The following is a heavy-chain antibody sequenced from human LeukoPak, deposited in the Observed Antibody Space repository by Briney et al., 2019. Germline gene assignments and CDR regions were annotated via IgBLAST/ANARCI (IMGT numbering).Heavy chain of an antibody. V-gene: IGHV4-30-4*01. CDR2: IFYSGST. Sequence: SQTLSLTCTASGGSISSGDFYWGWIRQPPGKGLEWIGHIFYSGSTYYNPSLMRRLTISVDTSKNQFSLKLISVTPADTAVYYCAAGRREGGSSWIDYWGRGTLVTVSS. CDR3: AAGRREGGSSWIDY. CDR1: GGSISSGDFY. J-gene: IGHJ4*02. D-gene: IGHD6-13*01.